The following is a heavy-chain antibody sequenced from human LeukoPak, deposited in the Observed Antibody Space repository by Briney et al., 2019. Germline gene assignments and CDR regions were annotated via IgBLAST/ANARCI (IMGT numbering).Heavy chain of an antibody. CDR3: ARAGSGWYSAGYYYYMDV. J-gene: IGHJ6*03. CDR2: IYYTGST. CDR1: GGFIGTFY. D-gene: IGHD6-19*01. V-gene: IGHV4-59*01. Sequence: SETLSLTCFVSGGFIGTFYWSWIRQPPGKGLEWIGDIYYTGSTNYSPSLESRVTISVDTSKNQFSLKLSSVTAADTAVYYCARAGSGWYSAGYYYYMDVWGKGTTVTVSS.